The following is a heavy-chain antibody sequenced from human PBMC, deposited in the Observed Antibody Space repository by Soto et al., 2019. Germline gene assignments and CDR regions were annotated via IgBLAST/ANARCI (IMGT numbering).Heavy chain of an antibody. D-gene: IGHD2-15*01. V-gene: IGHV5-10-1*01. J-gene: IGHJ4*02. CDR2: IDPGDSQT. CDR1: GYGFAGYW. Sequence: GESLKISCKGSGYGFAGYWITWVRQKPGKGLEWMGRIDPGDSQTYYSPSFRGHVTISVTKSITTVFLQWSSLRAPDTAIYYCARKIYYSATGPNLQYYFASWSQGTPVTLSS. CDR3: ARKIYYSATGPNLQYYFAS.